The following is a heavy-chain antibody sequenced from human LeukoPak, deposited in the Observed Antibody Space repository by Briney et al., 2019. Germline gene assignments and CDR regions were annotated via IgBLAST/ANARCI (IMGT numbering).Heavy chain of an antibody. V-gene: IGHV3-11*05. Sequence: GGSLRLSCAASGFTFSAYYMTWIRRAPGKGLEWASYMGSSSTYTNYADSVKGRFTISRDNAKNSLYLQMNSLRAEDTAIYYCARVDCSGGSCYRASDIWGQGTLVTVSS. J-gene: IGHJ3*02. CDR2: MGSSSTYT. CDR3: ARVDCSGGSCYRASDI. D-gene: IGHD2-15*01. CDR1: GFTFSAYY.